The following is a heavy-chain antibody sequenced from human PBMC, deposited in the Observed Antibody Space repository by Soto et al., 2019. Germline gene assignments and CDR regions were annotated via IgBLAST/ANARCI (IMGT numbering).Heavy chain of an antibody. CDR3: ASRITAAGTFHFDH. Sequence: NPSETLSLTCNVSGGPITTAPYSWSWLRQSPGKGLECLGYVYPSGVALYNPTLASRVAMSVNSSQNQFSLQVASVTAADTAVYYCASRITAAGTFHFDHWGRGTLVTVSS. V-gene: IGHV4-30-2*06. J-gene: IGHJ4*02. CDR2: VYPSGVA. CDR1: GGPITTAPYS. D-gene: IGHD6-13*01.